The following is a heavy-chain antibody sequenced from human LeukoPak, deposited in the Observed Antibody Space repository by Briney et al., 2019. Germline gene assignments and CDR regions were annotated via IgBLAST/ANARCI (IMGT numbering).Heavy chain of an antibody. V-gene: IGHV3-48*03. CDR1: GFTFSSYE. D-gene: IGHD6-19*01. CDR2: ISSSGSTI. J-gene: IGHJ6*03. CDR3: ARGGVDSSGWYYYYYYYYMDV. Sequence: GGSLRLSCAASGFTFSSYEMNWVRQAPGKGLEWVSYISSSGSTIYYADSVKGRFTISRDNAKNSLYLQMNSLRAEDTAVYYCARGGVDSSGWYYYYYYYYMDVWGKGTTVTISS.